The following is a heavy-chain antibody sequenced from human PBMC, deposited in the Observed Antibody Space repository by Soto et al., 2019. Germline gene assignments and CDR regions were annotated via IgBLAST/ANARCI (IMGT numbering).Heavy chain of an antibody. CDR1: GYTFTSYA. Sequence: QVQLVQSGAEEKKPGASVKVSCKASGYTFTSYAMHWVRQAPGQRLEWMGWINAGNGNTKYSQKFQGRVTITRDTSASTAYVELNSLRSEDTAVYYCARSGFTPLLMDVWGQGTTVTVSS. CDR2: INAGNGNT. D-gene: IGHD2-15*01. CDR3: ARSGFTPLLMDV. V-gene: IGHV1-3*05. J-gene: IGHJ6*02.